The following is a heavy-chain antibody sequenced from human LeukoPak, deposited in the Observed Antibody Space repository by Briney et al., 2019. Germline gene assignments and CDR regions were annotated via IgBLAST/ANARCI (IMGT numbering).Heavy chain of an antibody. CDR3: AKLTRYGSGSYCDY. Sequence: GGSLRLSCAASGFTFSSYAMSWVRQAPGKGLEWASAISGSGGSTYYADSVKGRFTISRDNSKNTLYLQMSSLRAEDTAVYYCAKLTRYGSGSYCDYWGQGTLVTVSS. J-gene: IGHJ4*02. CDR1: GFTFSSYA. D-gene: IGHD3-10*01. CDR2: ISGSGGST. V-gene: IGHV3-23*01.